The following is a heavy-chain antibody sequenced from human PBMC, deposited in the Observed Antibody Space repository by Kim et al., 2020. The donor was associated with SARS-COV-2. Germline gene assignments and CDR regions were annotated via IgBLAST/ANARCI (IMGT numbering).Heavy chain of an antibody. Sequence: SETLSLTCAVSGGSISSSNWWSWVRQPPGKGLEWIGEIYHSGSTNYNPSLKSRVTISVDKSKNQFSLKLSSVTAADTAVYYCARVSRSNYYGSGSGYYYYYGMDVWGQGTTVTVSS. V-gene: IGHV4-4*02. D-gene: IGHD3-10*01. J-gene: IGHJ6*02. CDR3: ARVSRSNYYGSGSGYYYYYGMDV. CDR1: GGSISSSNW. CDR2: IYHSGST.